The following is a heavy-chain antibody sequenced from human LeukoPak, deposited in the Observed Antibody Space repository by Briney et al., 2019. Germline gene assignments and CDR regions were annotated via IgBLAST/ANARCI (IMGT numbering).Heavy chain of an antibody. Sequence: GGCLRLSSAASGFTFTTYGMHWVRQAPGQGLKWVTVMWYAGSNKSYADSVKGRFTISRDNSKNTLYLQMNSLRAEDTAVYYCAKDGGIVGAATKLDYWGQGTLVTVSS. CDR1: GFTFTTYG. CDR2: MWYAGSNK. V-gene: IGHV3-33*06. D-gene: IGHD1-26*01. CDR3: AKDGGIVGAATKLDY. J-gene: IGHJ4*02.